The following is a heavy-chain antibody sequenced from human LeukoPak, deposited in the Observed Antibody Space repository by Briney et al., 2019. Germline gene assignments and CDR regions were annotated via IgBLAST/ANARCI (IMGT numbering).Heavy chain of an antibody. CDR1: GGSISSSSYY. D-gene: IGHD3-22*01. CDR3: ATLFDYDSSGYYENPPDNWCDH. Sequence: SETLSLTCTVSGGSISSSSYYWGWIRQPPGKGLEWIGSIYYSGSTYYNPSLKSRATISVDTTKNQFSLKLSSVTAADTAVYYCATLFDYDSSGYYENPPDNWCDHWLQGTMVTV. CDR2: IYYSGST. J-gene: IGHJ5*02. V-gene: IGHV4-39*01.